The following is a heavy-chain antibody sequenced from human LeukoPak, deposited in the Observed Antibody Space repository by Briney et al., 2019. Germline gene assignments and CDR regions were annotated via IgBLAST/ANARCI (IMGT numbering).Heavy chain of an antibody. Sequence: PSETLSLTCTVSGGSISSYYWSWIRQPPGKGLEWIGYIYYSGSTNYNPSLKSRVTISVDTSKNQFSLKLSSVTAADTAVYYCARHALGYYYDSSGYASFFDYWGQGTLVTVSS. V-gene: IGHV4-59*08. J-gene: IGHJ4*02. CDR1: GGSISSYY. CDR2: IYYSGST. CDR3: ARHALGYYYDSSGYASFFDY. D-gene: IGHD3-22*01.